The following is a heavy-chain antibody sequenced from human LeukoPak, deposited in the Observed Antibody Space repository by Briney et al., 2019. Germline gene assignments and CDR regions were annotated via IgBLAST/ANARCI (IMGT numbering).Heavy chain of an antibody. J-gene: IGHJ6*03. CDR2: INHSGST. Sequence: SETLSLTCAVYGGSFSGYYWSWIRQPPGKGLEWIGEINHSGSTNYNPSLKSRVTISVDTSKNQFSLKLSPVTAADTAVYYCARSSGYFYYYYYMDVWGKGTTVTVSS. V-gene: IGHV4-34*01. CDR1: GGSFSGYY. CDR3: ARSSGYFYYYYYMDV. D-gene: IGHD3-9*01.